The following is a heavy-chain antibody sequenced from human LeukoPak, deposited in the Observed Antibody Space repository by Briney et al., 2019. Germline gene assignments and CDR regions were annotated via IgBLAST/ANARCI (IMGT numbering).Heavy chain of an antibody. J-gene: IGHJ4*02. CDR3: VKVAKYYYGSETYYFFEH. CDR1: GFTFDDYT. V-gene: IGHV3-43*01. D-gene: IGHD3-10*01. Sequence: GGSLRLSCAPTGFTFDDYTMPWVREAPGKDLEWVSLISWDGGSTYYADSVKGRFTISRDNSKNSLYLQMNSLRTEDTAVYYCVKVAKYYYGSETYYFFEHWGQGTPVTASS. CDR2: ISWDGGST.